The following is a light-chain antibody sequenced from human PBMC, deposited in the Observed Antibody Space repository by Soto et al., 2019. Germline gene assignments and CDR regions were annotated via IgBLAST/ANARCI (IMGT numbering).Light chain of an antibody. CDR2: DNN. J-gene: IGLJ2*01. V-gene: IGLV1-51*01. CDR1: SSNIGNNY. CDR3: GTWDSSLSAVV. Sequence: QSVLTQPPSVSAAPGQKVTISCSGSSSNIGNNYVSWYQQLPGTAPKLLIYDNNKRPSGIPDRFSGSKSGTSATLGITGLQTGDEADYYCGTWDSSLSAVVFGGGPQLPS.